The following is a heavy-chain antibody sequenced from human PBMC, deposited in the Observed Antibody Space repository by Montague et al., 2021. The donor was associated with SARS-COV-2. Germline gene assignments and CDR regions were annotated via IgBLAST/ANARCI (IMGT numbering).Heavy chain of an antibody. CDR3: AKGLHIYETRGLRTGWFDP. Sequence: SETLSLTCVVSGDSISTDNWWTWVRLPPGRGLEWIGEVIHSGKTSYNPSLQSRLTMSVDTYKKQFSLRLSSVTAADTAVYFCAKGLHIYETRGLRTGWFDPWGQGTMVTVSS. V-gene: IGHV4-55*08. J-gene: IGHJ5*02. D-gene: IGHD1-1*01. CDR1: GDSISTDNW. CDR2: VIHSGKT.